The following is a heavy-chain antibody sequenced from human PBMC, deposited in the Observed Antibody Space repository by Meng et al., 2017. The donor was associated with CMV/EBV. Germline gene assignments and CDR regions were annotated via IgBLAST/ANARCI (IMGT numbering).Heavy chain of an antibody. CDR1: GFTFSDYY. Sequence: GESLKISCAASGFTFSDYYMSWIRQAPGKGLEWVSYISSSGSTIYYADSVKGRFTISRDNAKNSLYLQMNSLRAEDTAVYYCARDRSQYCGGDCYYPHYYYGMDVWGQGTTVTVSS. J-gene: IGHJ6*02. V-gene: IGHV3-11*01. D-gene: IGHD2-21*01. CDR2: ISSSGSTI. CDR3: ARDRSQYCGGDCYYPHYYYGMDV.